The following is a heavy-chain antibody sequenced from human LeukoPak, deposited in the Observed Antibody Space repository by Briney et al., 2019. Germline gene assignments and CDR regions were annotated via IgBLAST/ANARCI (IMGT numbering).Heavy chain of an antibody. CDR1: GFTFDDYA. J-gene: IGHJ4*02. CDR3: TKDIGNYDGFDY. D-gene: IGHD4-11*01. V-gene: IGHV3-43D*03. Sequence: GGSLRLSCAASGFTFDDYAMHWVRQAPGKGLEWVSLISWDGRSTYYADSVKGRFTISRDNSKDSLYLHMNSLRAEDTALYYCTKDIGNYDGFDYWGQGALVTVSS. CDR2: ISWDGRST.